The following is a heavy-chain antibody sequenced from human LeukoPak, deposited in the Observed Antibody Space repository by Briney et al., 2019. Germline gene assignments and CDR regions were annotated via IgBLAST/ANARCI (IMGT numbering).Heavy chain of an antibody. V-gene: IGHV3-33*01. J-gene: IGHJ4*02. CDR2: IWYDESKK. CDR1: GFTFSSYG. Sequence: GGSLRLPCAASGFTFSSYGMHWVRQAPGKGLEWVAVIWYDESKKYHADSVKGRFTISRDVSKNTLYLQMNSLRAEDTAVYYCARDGGIGLDYWGQGTLVTVSS. D-gene: IGHD3-3*01. CDR3: ARDGGIGLDY.